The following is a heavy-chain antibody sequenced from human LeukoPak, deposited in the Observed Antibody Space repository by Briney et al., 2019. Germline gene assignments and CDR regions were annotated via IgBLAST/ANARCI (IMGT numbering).Heavy chain of an antibody. V-gene: IGHV3-21*01. Sequence: PGGSLRLSCAASGFTFSDYSMNWVRQAPGTGLEWVSSISHSSSYIYYADSVKGRFTISRDNAKNSLYLQMNSLRAEDTAVYYCAFSGRVDFSFDYWGQGTLVTVSS. D-gene: IGHD3-3*01. J-gene: IGHJ4*02. CDR2: ISHSSSYI. CDR3: AFSGRVDFSFDY. CDR1: GFTFSDYS.